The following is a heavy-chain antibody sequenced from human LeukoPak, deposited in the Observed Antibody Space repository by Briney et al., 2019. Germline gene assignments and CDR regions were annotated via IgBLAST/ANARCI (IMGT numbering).Heavy chain of an antibody. CDR2: ISGSGGST. CDR1: GFTFSSYA. J-gene: IGHJ4*02. Sequence: GGSLRLSCAASGFTFSSYAMSWVRQAPGKGLEWVSAISGSGGSTYYADSVKGRFTISRDNSRNTLYLQMNSLRAEDTAVYYCAKDQRARYSYDSSGYIVYWGQGTLVTVSS. V-gene: IGHV3-23*01. D-gene: IGHD3-22*01. CDR3: AKDQRARYSYDSSGYIVY.